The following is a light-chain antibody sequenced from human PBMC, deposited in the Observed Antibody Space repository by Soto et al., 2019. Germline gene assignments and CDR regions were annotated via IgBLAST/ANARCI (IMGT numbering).Light chain of an antibody. Sequence: QSALTQPPSASGSPGQSVAISCTGTTSDIGGYNYVSWYQQHPGKAPRLILYEVSVRPSGIPDRFSGSKSGNTASLTVSGLQAEDEADYYCSSYAGSNIYVVFGGGTKVTVL. V-gene: IGLV2-8*01. CDR2: EVS. CDR3: SSYAGSNIYVV. CDR1: TSDIGGYNY. J-gene: IGLJ2*01.